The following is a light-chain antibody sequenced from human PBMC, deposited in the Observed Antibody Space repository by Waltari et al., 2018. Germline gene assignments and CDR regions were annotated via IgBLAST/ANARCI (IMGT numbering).Light chain of an antibody. CDR3: QQSNSYPFT. J-gene: IGKJ3*01. Sequence: ITCRASHGIGSYLAWYQQKPGKAPKLLIYAASTLKNAVPSRFSGSGFGTDFTLTISSLQPEDFATYYCQQSNSYPFTFGPGTKVDIK. CDR2: AAS. CDR1: HGIGSY. V-gene: IGKV1-9*01.